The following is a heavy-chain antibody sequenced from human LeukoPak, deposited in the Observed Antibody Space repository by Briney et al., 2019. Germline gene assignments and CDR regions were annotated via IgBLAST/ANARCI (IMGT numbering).Heavy chain of an antibody. CDR3: ARGDGYGDWYFDY. D-gene: IGHD4-17*01. CDR2: INHSGST. J-gene: IGHJ4*02. CDR1: GGSFSGYY. V-gene: IGHV4-34*01. Sequence: SETLSLTCAVYGGSFSGYYWSWIRQPPGKGLEWIGEINHSGSTSYNPSLKSRVTISVDTSKNQFSLKLSSVTAADTAVYYCARGDGYGDWYFDYWGQGTLVTVSS.